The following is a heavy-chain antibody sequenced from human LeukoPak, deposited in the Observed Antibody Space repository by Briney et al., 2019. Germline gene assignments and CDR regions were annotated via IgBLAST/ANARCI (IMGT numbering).Heavy chain of an antibody. Sequence: GGSLRLSCAASGFTFDDYGMSWVRQAPGKGLEWVGRIKSKTDGGTTDYAAPVKGRFTISRDDSKNTLYLQMNSLKTEDTAVYYCTSRPSYSSSWSVSRYYYYMDVWGKGTTVTVSS. CDR3: TSRPSYSSSWSVSRYYYYMDV. V-gene: IGHV3-15*01. CDR1: GFTFDDYG. CDR2: IKSKTDGGTT. D-gene: IGHD6-13*01. J-gene: IGHJ6*03.